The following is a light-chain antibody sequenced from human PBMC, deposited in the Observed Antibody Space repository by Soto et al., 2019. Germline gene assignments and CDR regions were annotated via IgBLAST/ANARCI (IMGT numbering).Light chain of an antibody. Sequence: QSALTQPPSASGSLGQSVTISCTGTSSDIGDYNYVSWYQQHAGKAPKLMIYEVNKRPSGVPDRFSGSKSGNTASLTVSGLQADDEADYYCNSYAGNNILVFGGGTKLTVL. CDR2: EVN. V-gene: IGLV2-8*01. CDR3: NSYAGNNILV. J-gene: IGLJ2*01. CDR1: SSDIGDYNY.